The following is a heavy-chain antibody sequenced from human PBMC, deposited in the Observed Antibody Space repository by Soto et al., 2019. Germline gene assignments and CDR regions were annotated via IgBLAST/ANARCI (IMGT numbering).Heavy chain of an antibody. D-gene: IGHD2-15*01. CDR1: GYTFTSYA. J-gene: IGHJ1*01. V-gene: IGHV1-3*01. Sequence: QVQLVQSGDVVKKPGASVKVSCKTSGYTFTSYAMHLVSQAPGQMLGWMGWINAGNGNTKYSQKFPGRVTITRDTSASTAYMELSSLRSEDTAVYYCARTPSGGVAAQFQHWGQGTLVTVSS. CDR2: INAGNGNT. CDR3: ARTPSGGVAAQFQH.